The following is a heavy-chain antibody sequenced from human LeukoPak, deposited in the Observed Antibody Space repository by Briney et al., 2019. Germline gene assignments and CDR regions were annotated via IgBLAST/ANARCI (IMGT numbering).Heavy chain of an antibody. CDR1: GFTFSSYA. V-gene: IGHV3-23*01. CDR3: AKDAYTSGFFYFES. J-gene: IGHJ4*02. Sequence: GGSLRLSCAASGFTFSSYAMSWVRQAPGKGLEWVSAISGSGGSTYYADSVKGRFTISRDNAKNSLYLQMNSLRAEDTALYYCAKDAYTSGFFYFESWGQGTLVTVSS. CDR2: ISGSGGST. D-gene: IGHD6-19*01.